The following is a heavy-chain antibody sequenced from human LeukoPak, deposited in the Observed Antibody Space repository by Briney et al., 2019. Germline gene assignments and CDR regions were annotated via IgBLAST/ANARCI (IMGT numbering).Heavy chain of an antibody. D-gene: IGHD6-13*01. CDR3: ALIAAAGTRGDY. Sequence: GASVKVSCKASGYTFTSYGISWVRQAPGQGLEWMGWISAYNGNTNYAQKFQGRVTMTRDTSISTAYMELSRLRSDDTAVYYCALIAAAGTRGDYWGQGTLVTVSS. V-gene: IGHV1-18*01. CDR2: ISAYNGNT. J-gene: IGHJ4*02. CDR1: GYTFTSYG.